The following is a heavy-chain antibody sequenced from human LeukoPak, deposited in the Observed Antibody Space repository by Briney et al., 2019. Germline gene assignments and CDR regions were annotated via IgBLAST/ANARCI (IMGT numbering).Heavy chain of an antibody. CDR2: ISAGGSTT. D-gene: IGHD1-7*01. V-gene: IGHV3-23*01. Sequence: GGSLSLSCAASGFTFSGYAMTWVRQAPGGGLEWVSSISAGGSTTYYTDSVQGRFTLSRDNSKNTLYLQMSTLRAEDTAVYYCAKKQPGNYPIDYWGQGTLVTVSS. CDR3: AKKQPGNYPIDY. CDR1: GFTFSGYA. J-gene: IGHJ4*02.